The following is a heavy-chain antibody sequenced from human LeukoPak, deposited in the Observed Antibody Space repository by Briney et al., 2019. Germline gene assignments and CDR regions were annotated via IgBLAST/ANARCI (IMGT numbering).Heavy chain of an antibody. CDR1: GFTFSSNW. Sequence: GGSLRLSCAASGFTFSSNWMHWVRQAPGKGLVWVSRINSDGISTRYADSVKGRFTISRDNAKNTLFLQMNSLRAEDTGVYFCARVAIGCTSSSCYLDYYYYMDVWGKGTTVTVSS. CDR3: ARVAIGCTSSSCYLDYYYYMDV. D-gene: IGHD2-2*01. CDR2: INSDGIST. V-gene: IGHV3-74*01. J-gene: IGHJ6*03.